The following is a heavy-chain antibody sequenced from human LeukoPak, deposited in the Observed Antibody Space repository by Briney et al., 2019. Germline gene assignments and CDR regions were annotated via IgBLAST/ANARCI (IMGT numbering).Heavy chain of an antibody. CDR3: ARGGMIVVVLFDY. CDR2: INHSGGA. CDR1: GGSFSGYY. Sequence: PSETLSLTCAVSGGSFSGYYWTWIRQPPGKGLEWIGEINHSGGANYNPSLKSRVTISLDTSKNQFSLKLSSVTAADTAVYYCARGGMIVVVLFDYWGQGTLVTVSS. V-gene: IGHV4-34*01. D-gene: IGHD3-22*01. J-gene: IGHJ4*02.